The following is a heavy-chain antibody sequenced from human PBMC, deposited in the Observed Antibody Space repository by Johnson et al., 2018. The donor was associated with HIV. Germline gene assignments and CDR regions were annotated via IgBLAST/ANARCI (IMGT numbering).Heavy chain of an antibody. Sequence: QVPLVESGGGVVQPGTSLRLACAASGFTFSSSAIPWVRQAPGKGLEWVAFISSDGTNTYFPDLDRGRFTITRDNSRNTLFLQMNSLRAKDTAMYFCVRRFYDSSAFDAWGEGTLVTVSS. J-gene: IGHJ3*01. D-gene: IGHD3-22*01. CDR3: VRRFYDSSAFDA. CDR2: ISSDGTNT. CDR1: GFTFSSSA. V-gene: IGHV3-30-3*01.